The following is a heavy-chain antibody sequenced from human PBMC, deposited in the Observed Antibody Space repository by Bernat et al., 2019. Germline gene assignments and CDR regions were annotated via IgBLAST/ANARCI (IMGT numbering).Heavy chain of an antibody. CDR2: ISSSSSYT. Sequence: QVQLVESGGGLVKPGGSLRLSCAASGFTFSDYYMSWIRQAPGKGLEWVSYISSSSSYTNYADSVKGRFTISRDNAKNSLYLQMNSLRAEDTAVYYCASNGPKYYDYVWGSYRWGQGTLVTVSS. D-gene: IGHD3-16*02. V-gene: IGHV3-11*05. CDR3: ASNGPKYYDYVWGSYR. J-gene: IGHJ4*02. CDR1: GFTFSDYY.